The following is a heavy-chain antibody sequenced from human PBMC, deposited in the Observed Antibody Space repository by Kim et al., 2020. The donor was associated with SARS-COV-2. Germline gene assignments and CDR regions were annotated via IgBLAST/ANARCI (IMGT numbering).Heavy chain of an antibody. CDR2: ISGSGGST. J-gene: IGHJ6*03. V-gene: IGHV3-23*01. D-gene: IGHD3-3*01. CDR1: GFTFSSYA. Sequence: GGSLRLSCAASGFTFSSYAMSWVRQAPGKGLEWVSAISGSGGSTYYADSVKGRFTISRDNSKNTLYLQMNSLRAEDTAVYYCAKDIMIFGGFSYYMDVWGKGTTVTVSS. CDR3: AKDIMIFGGFSYYMDV.